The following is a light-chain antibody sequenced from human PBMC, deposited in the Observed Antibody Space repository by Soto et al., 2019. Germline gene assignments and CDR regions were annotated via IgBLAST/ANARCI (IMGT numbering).Light chain of an antibody. Sequence: EIVMTQSPGTLSLSPGETATLSCRASQSLNSNYLAWYQQKPGQAPRLLIYHVSTRATDIPARFSGSGSGTEFPLPISTLQSEDFAVYYCQQHSQWPIPFGQGTRLEIK. CDR3: QQHSQWPIP. J-gene: IGKJ5*01. CDR1: QSLNSN. CDR2: HVS. V-gene: IGKV3-15*01.